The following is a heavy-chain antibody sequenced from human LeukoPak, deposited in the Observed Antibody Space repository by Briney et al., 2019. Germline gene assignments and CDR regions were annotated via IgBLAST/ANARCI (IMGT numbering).Heavy chain of an antibody. J-gene: IGHJ4*02. CDR1: RFTFSNYD. CDR2: ISYDGNNK. Sequence: GGSLRLSCAASRFTFSNYDMHWVRQAPGKGLEWVAVISYDGNNKDFADSVKGRFTISRNNSKNTLYLQMNSLRAEDTAVYYCARGNNVLMVTGCFDYWGQGTLVTVSS. V-gene: IGHV3-30-3*01. CDR3: ARGNNVLMVTGCFDY. D-gene: IGHD2-21*02.